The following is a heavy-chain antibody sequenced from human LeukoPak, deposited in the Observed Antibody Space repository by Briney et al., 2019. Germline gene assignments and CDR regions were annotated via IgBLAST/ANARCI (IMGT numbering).Heavy chain of an antibody. CDR3: ARKGYYYDSSGPYYFDY. Sequence: KPSETLSLTCAVYSGSFSGYYWSWIRQPPGKGLVWIGEINHSGSTNYNPSLKSRVTISVDTSKNQFSLKLSSVTAADTAVYYCARKGYYYDSSGPYYFDYWGQGTLVTVSS. CDR1: SGSFSGYY. J-gene: IGHJ4*02. D-gene: IGHD3-22*01. V-gene: IGHV4-34*01. CDR2: INHSGST.